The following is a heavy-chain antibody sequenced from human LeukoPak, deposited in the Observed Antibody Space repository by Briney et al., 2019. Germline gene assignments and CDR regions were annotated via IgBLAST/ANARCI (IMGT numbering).Heavy chain of an antibody. CDR1: GFTFSNYA. CDR2: ISYDGNDK. D-gene: IGHD6-19*01. CDR3: ARGMSSGRYAVDI. V-gene: IGHV3-30-3*01. J-gene: IGHJ3*02. Sequence: PGGSLRLSCAASGFTFSNYAMHWVRQAPGKGLEWVAIISYDGNDKYYTDSVKGRFTISRDNAKNSLYLEMNSLRAEDTAVYYCARGMSSGRYAVDIWGQGTMVTVSS.